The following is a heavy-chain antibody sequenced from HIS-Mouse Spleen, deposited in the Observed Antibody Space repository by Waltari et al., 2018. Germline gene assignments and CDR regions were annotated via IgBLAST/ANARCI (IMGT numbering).Heavy chain of an antibody. CDR1: GGTFSSYA. CDR2: ISPILGIA. Sequence: QVQLVQSGAEVKKPGSSVKVSCKASGGTFSSYAISWVRQAPGQGLEWMGRISPILGIANYSQKFQGRVTITADKSTSTAYMELSSLRSEDTAVYYCAREDYYDSRAFDIWGQGTMVTVSS. CDR3: AREDYYDSRAFDI. V-gene: IGHV1-69*04. J-gene: IGHJ3*02. D-gene: IGHD3-22*01.